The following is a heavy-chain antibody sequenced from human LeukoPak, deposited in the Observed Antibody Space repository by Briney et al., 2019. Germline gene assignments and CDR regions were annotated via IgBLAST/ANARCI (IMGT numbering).Heavy chain of an antibody. CDR2: ISYDGSNK. Sequence: PGGSLRLSCAASGFTFSNYDMHWVRQAPGKGLEWVAVISYDGSNKYYADSVKGRFTISRDNSKNTLYLQMNSLRAEDTAVYYCATFITPKYGSGSYSTQQRHPPDYWGQGTLVTVSS. CDR1: GFTFSNYD. D-gene: IGHD3-10*01. J-gene: IGHJ4*02. CDR3: ATFITPKYGSGSYSTQQRHPPDY. V-gene: IGHV3-30-3*01.